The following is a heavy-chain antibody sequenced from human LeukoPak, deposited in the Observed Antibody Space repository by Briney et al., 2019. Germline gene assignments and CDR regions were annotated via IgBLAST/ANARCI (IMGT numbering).Heavy chain of an antibody. CDR1: GGAISSSSYY. D-gene: IGHD6-13*01. CDR3: ARAMGYSSSWYPDEYWYFDL. J-gene: IGHJ2*01. CDR2: IYYSGST. V-gene: IGHV4-39*01. Sequence: SETLSLSCTVSGGAISSSSYYWGWIRQPPGKGLEWIGSIYYSGSTYYNPSLKSRVTISVDTSKNQFSLKLSSVTAADTALYYCARAMGYSSSWYPDEYWYFDLWGRGTLVTVSS.